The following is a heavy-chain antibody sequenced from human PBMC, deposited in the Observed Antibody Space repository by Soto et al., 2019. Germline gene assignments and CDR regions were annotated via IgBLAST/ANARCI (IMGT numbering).Heavy chain of an antibody. Sequence: PGGSLRLSCSASGFTFSIYAMHWVRQAPGKGLECVSSISINGGSTHYADSVKGRFTISRDNSKNTQYLQMSSLRADDTALYYCVKGEYYYDSSGYYPFDYWGQGTLVTVSS. CDR3: VKGEYYYDSSGYYPFDY. CDR1: GFTFSIYA. CDR2: ISINGGST. J-gene: IGHJ4*02. V-gene: IGHV3-64D*06. D-gene: IGHD3-22*01.